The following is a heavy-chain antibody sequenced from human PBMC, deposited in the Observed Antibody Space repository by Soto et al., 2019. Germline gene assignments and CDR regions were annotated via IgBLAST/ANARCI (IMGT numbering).Heavy chain of an antibody. V-gene: IGHV1-8*01. Sequence: ASVKVSCKASGYTFTSYDINWVRQATGQGLEWMGWMNPNSGNTKYAQKFQGRVTITRDTSTSTAYMELSSLRSEDTAVYYCARGGYCTNGVCYNIFGYWGQGTLVTVSS. CDR3: ARGGYCTNGVCYNIFGY. CDR1: GYTFTSYD. CDR2: MNPNSGNT. D-gene: IGHD2-8*01. J-gene: IGHJ4*02.